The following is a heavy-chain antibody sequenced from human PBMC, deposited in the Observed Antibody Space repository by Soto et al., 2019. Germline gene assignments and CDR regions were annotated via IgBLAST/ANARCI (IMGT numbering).Heavy chain of an antibody. Sequence: TSETLSLTCTVSGGSISSFYWSWIRQPPGKGLEWIGYIYYSGSTNYNPSLKSRVTISVDTSKNQFSLKLSSVTAADTAVYYCARQSITGTTAYWGRGTLVTVSS. CDR3: ARQSITGTTAY. J-gene: IGHJ4*02. D-gene: IGHD1-20*01. V-gene: IGHV4-59*08. CDR1: GGSISSFY. CDR2: IYYSGST.